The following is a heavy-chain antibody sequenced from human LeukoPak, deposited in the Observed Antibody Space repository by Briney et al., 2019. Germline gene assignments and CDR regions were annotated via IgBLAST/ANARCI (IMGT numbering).Heavy chain of an antibody. Sequence: GGSLRLSCVASGFTFSSYAMSWVRQAPGKGLEWVSAISGSGGSTYYADSVKGRFTISRDNSKNTLYLQMNSLRAEDTAVYYCAKGVVVVPPKYYFDYWGQGTLVTVSS. CDR3: AKGVVVVPPKYYFDY. CDR2: ISGSGGST. D-gene: IGHD2-15*01. CDR1: GFTFSSYA. J-gene: IGHJ4*02. V-gene: IGHV3-23*01.